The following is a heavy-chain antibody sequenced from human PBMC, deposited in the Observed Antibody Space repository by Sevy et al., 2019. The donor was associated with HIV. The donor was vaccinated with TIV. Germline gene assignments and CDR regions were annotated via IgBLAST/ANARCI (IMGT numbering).Heavy chain of an antibody. D-gene: IGHD3-3*02. CDR2: IKEDGSEE. Sequence: GGSLRLSCAASGFTFSAYWMSWVRQVPGKGLEWVANIKEDGSEEHYVASVKGRFSISRDNAKKSLFLQMNSLRAEDTAVYFCARENITIRANYDYYGMDVWGQGTTVTVSS. CDR1: GFTFSAYW. V-gene: IGHV3-7*01. J-gene: IGHJ6*02. CDR3: ARENITIRANYDYYGMDV.